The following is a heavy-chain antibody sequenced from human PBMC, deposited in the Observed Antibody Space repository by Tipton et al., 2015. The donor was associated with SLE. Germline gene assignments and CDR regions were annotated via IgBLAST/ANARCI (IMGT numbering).Heavy chain of an antibody. D-gene: IGHD3-9*01. CDR1: GFSFSTHS. J-gene: IGHJ2*01. Sequence: SLRLSCAASGFSFSTHSMEWVRQAPGTGLEWISYITSDTLTISYADSVRGRFTTYRDNDRNTLYLQMNSLRVDDTAVYFCARSTEGKFDYWGRGTLVTVSS. V-gene: IGHV3-48*01. CDR2: ITSDTLTI. CDR3: ARSTEGKFDY.